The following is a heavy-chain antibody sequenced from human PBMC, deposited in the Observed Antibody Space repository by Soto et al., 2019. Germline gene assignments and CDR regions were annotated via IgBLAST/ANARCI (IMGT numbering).Heavy chain of an antibody. CDR2: IYYSGST. D-gene: IGHD6-19*01. CDR1: GGSVSSGSYY. V-gene: IGHV4-61*01. Sequence: PSETLSLTCTVSGGSVSSGSYYWSWIRQPPGKGLEWIGYIYYSGSTNYNPSLKSRVTISVDTSKNQFSLKLSSVTAADTAVYYCARLGSSGYNWFDPWGQGTLVTVSS. J-gene: IGHJ5*02. CDR3: ARLGSSGYNWFDP.